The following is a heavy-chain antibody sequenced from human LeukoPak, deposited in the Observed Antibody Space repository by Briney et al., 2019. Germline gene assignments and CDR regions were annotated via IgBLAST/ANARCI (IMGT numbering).Heavy chain of an antibody. CDR3: ARAVVVVAATAYYYYGMDV. CDR1: GFTFSSYW. D-gene: IGHD2-15*01. J-gene: IGHJ6*02. Sequence: GGSLRLSCTASGFTFSSYWMHWVRQAQGKGLVWVSRTNSDETTTNYADSVKGRFTISRDNAKNSLYLQMNSLRAEDTAVYYCARAVVVVAATAYYYYGMDVWGQGTTVTVSS. V-gene: IGHV3-74*01. CDR2: TNSDETTT.